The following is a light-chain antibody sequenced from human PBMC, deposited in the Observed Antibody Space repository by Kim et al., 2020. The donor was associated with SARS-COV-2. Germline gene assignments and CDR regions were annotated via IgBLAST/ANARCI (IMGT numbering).Light chain of an antibody. V-gene: IGLV2-14*03. CDR3: SSFTSTTTVI. CDR1: SSDIGSYNY. Sequence: QSALTQPASVSGSPGQSITISCTGTSSDIGSYNYVSWYQQNPGKAPKLIINNVNNRPSGVSNRFSGSKSGNTASLTVSGLQTEDEADYYCSSFTSTTTVIFGGGTQLTVL. J-gene: IGLJ2*01. CDR2: NVN.